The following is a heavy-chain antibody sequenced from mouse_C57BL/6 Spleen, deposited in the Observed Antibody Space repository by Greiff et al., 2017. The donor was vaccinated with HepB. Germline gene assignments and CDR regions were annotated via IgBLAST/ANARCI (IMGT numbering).Heavy chain of an antibody. V-gene: IGHV1-82*01. J-gene: IGHJ1*03. D-gene: IGHD1-1*01. Sequence: VQLQQSGPELVKPGASVKISCKASGYAFSSSWMNWVKQRPGKGLEWIGRIYTGDGDTNYNGKFKGKATLTADKSSSTAYMQLSSLTSEDSAVYFCARSSYYGSSWYFDVWGTGTTVTVSS. CDR1: GYAFSSSW. CDR3: ARSSYYGSSWYFDV. CDR2: IYTGDGDT.